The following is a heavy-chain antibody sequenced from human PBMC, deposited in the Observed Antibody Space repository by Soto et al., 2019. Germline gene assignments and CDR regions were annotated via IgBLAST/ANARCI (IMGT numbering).Heavy chain of an antibody. J-gene: IGHJ4*02. D-gene: IGHD6-19*01. Sequence: ESLKISCKGSGYSFTSYWISWVRQMPGKGLEWMGRIDPSDSYTTYSPSFQGHVTISVDKSITTAYLQWSSLKASDTAMYYCARHSGPYSSTSPVGYWGQGTLVTVSS. CDR2: IDPSDSYT. V-gene: IGHV5-10-1*01. CDR3: ARHSGPYSSTSPVGY. CDR1: GYSFTSYW.